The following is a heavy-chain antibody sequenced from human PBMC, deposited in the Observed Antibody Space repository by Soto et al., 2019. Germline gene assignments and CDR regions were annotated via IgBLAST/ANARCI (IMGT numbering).Heavy chain of an antibody. D-gene: IGHD3-16*01. V-gene: IGHV3-23*01. CDR2: ISGSGGST. Sequence: EVQLLESGGGLVQPGGSLRLSCAASGFTFSSYAMSWVRQAPGKGLEWVSAISGSGGSTYYADSVKGRFTISRDNSKNTLYLQMNSLRAEDTAVYYCAEALSWGPKENYYYYGMDVWGQGTTVTVSS. CDR1: GFTFSSYA. CDR3: AEALSWGPKENYYYYGMDV. J-gene: IGHJ6*02.